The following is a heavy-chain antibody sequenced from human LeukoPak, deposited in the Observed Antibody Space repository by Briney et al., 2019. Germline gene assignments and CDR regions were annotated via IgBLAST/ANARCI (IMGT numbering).Heavy chain of an antibody. CDR2: IYYSGST. Sequence: SETLSLTCTVSGVSMTSYHWSWIRQPPGKGLEWIGYIYYSGSTNYNPSLKSRVTISVDTSKNQFSLKLSSVTAADTAVYYCARWAQYYYDSSGGGYFDYWGQGTLVTVSS. V-gene: IGHV4-59*08. CDR3: ARWAQYYYDSSGGGYFDY. D-gene: IGHD3-22*01. CDR1: GVSMTSYH. J-gene: IGHJ4*02.